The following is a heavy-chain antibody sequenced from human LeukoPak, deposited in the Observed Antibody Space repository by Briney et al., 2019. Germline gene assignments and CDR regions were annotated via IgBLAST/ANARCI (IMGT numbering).Heavy chain of an antibody. CDR3: AKWPEGAMDYFDY. CDR1: GFSFSSYA. J-gene: IGHJ4*02. V-gene: IGHV3-23*01. CDR2: ISGDGTRT. Sequence: GGSLRLSCAASGFSFSSYAMTWARQAPVKGLEWVSAISGDGTRTYYADSVKGRFTISRDNSKNTLYLEMSSLRVEDTAIYYCAKWPEGAMDYFDYWGRGTLVTVSS. D-gene: IGHD3-16*01.